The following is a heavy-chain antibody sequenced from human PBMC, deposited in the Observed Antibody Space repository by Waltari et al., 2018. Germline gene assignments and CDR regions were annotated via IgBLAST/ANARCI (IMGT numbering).Heavy chain of an antibody. V-gene: IGHV4-4*02. CDR2: VQRSGKT. CDR1: GDSMSGRDW. D-gene: IGHD2-15*01. Sequence: QVQLQESGPGLVKPSGTLSLTCAVSGDSMSGRDWWSWVRQAPGKGLEWVGQVQRSGKTHYSPSLESRVTVSIDTSNKQFSLILTSATAADTAVYYCARDRGRGLYFDSWGQGTLVTVSP. J-gene: IGHJ4*02. CDR3: ARDRGRGLYFDS.